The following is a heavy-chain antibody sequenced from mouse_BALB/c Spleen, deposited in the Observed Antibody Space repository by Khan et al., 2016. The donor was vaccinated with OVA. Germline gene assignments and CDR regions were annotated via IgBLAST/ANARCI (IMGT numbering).Heavy chain of an antibody. Sequence: VRLQQSGAELMKPGASVKLSCTVSGFNIKDTYMHWVKRRPEQGLEWIGRIDPANGNTKYDPKFQDKATITADTSSNTAYLQLSSLTSEDTAVYYGSYSLLLYAMDYWGQGTSVTVSS. CDR1: GFNIKDTY. J-gene: IGHJ4*01. V-gene: IGHV14-3*02. CDR2: IDPANGNT. D-gene: IGHD1-2*01. CDR3: SYSLLLYAMDY.